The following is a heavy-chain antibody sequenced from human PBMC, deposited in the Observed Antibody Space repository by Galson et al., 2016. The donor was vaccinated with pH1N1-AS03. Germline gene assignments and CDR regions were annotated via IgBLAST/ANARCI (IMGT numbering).Heavy chain of an antibody. V-gene: IGHV3-48*02. CDR3: ARSVQYSFDY. J-gene: IGHJ4*02. CDR1: GFTFNVYS. D-gene: IGHD5/OR15-5a*01. Sequence: SLRLSCAASGFTFNVYSMNWVRQAPGKGLEWISYMTSDMRTIKYADSVKGRFTISRDNARNSLFLQMNSLRDEDTAIYYCARSVQYSFDYWGQGILVTVSS. CDR2: MTSDMRTI.